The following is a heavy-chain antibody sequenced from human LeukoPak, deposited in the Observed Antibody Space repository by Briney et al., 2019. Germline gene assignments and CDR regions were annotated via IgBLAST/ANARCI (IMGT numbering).Heavy chain of an antibody. D-gene: IGHD6-19*01. V-gene: IGHV7-4-1*02. CDR2: INTNTGTP. CDR3: ATDLKKGDSGCFDY. CDR1: GYTFTSSA. J-gene: IGHJ4*02. Sequence: ASVNVSCKASGYTFTSSALNWVRQAPGQGLEWMGWINTNTGTPTYAQGFTGRFVFSLDTSVSTAYLQISSLKAEDTAVYYCATDLKKGDSGCFDYWGQGTLVTVSS.